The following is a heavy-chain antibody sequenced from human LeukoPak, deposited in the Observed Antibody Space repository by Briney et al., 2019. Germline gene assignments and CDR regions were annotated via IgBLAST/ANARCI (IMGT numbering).Heavy chain of an antibody. J-gene: IGHJ3*02. CDR2: IKSKTDGGTT. CDR1: GFTFSNAW. Sequence: PGGSLRLSCAASGFTFSNAWMSWVRQAPGKGLEWVGRIKSKTDGGTTDYAAPVKGRFTISRDNSKNTLYLQMNSLRAEDTAVYYCANTYGGDSYAVYSAFDIWGQGTMVTVSS. CDR3: ANTYGGDSYAVYSAFDI. V-gene: IGHV3-15*01. D-gene: IGHD3-16*01.